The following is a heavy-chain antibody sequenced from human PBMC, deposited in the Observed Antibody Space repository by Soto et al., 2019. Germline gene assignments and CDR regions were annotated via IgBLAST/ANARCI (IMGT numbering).Heavy chain of an antibody. Sequence: SGPTLVNPTQTLTLTCSFSGFSLSTLGMSVSWIRQPPGKALEWLALIDWEDEKYFSTSLQTRLSIFKDSSKSHVLLTITNVGPLDSATYFCARVSGSFQKGFDSWGQGTLVTVSS. D-gene: IGHD1-26*01. CDR3: ARVSGSFQKGFDS. V-gene: IGHV2-70*01. CDR1: GFSLSTLGMS. J-gene: IGHJ4*02. CDR2: IDWEDEK.